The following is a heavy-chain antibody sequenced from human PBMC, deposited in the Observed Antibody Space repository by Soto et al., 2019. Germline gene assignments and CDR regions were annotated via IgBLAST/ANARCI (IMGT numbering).Heavy chain of an antibody. V-gene: IGHV3-11*01. CDR1: GFTFSDYY. CDR3: ARDGEDIVLVPAGYYYYYGMDV. J-gene: IGHJ6*02. CDR2: ISSSGSTI. Sequence: QVQLVESGGGLVKPGGSLRLSCAASGFTFSDYYMSWIRQAPGKGLGWVSYISSSGSTIYYADSVKGRFTISRDNAKNSLYLQMNSLRAEETAVYYFARDGEDIVLVPAGYYYYYGMDVWGQGTTVTVSS. D-gene: IGHD2-2*01.